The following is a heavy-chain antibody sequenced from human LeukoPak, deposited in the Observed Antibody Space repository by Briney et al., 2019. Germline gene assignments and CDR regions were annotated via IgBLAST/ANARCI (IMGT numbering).Heavy chain of an antibody. CDR2: ISYDGSNK. Sequence: GGSLRLSRAASGFTFSSYAMHWVRQAPGKGLEWVAVISYDGSNKYYADSVKGRFTISRDNSKNTLYLQMNSLRAEDTAVYYCARDSPYSSSWYATYYFDYWGQGTLVTVSS. D-gene: IGHD6-13*01. V-gene: IGHV3-30-3*01. CDR1: GFTFSSYA. CDR3: ARDSPYSSSWYATYYFDY. J-gene: IGHJ4*02.